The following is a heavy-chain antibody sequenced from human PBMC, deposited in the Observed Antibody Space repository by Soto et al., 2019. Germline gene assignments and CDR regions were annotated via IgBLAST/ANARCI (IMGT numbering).Heavy chain of an antibody. J-gene: IGHJ6*02. Sequence: QVQLQESGPGLVKPSETLSLTCTVSGGSISSYYWSWIRQPPGKGLEWIGYIYYSGSTNYNPSLKSRVTISVDTSKNQFSLKLSSVTAADTAVYYCASSSPRSVSLGGMDDWGQGTTVTVSS. V-gene: IGHV4-59*01. D-gene: IGHD6-25*01. CDR1: GGSISSYY. CDR2: IYYSGST. CDR3: ASSSPRSVSLGGMDD.